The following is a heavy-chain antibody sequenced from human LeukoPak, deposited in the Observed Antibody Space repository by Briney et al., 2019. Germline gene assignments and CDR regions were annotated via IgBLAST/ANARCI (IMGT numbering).Heavy chain of an antibody. V-gene: IGHV1-2*02. CDR2: INPNSGGT. CDR1: GYTFTGYY. Sequence: ASVKVSCKASGYTFTGYYMHWVRQAPGQGLEWRGWINPNSGGTNYAQKFQGRVTMTSDTSISTAYMELSRLRSDDTAVYYCAREWVPAAILTTNNNWFDPWGQGTLVTVSS. CDR3: AREWVPAAILTTNNNWFDP. D-gene: IGHD2-2*01. J-gene: IGHJ5*02.